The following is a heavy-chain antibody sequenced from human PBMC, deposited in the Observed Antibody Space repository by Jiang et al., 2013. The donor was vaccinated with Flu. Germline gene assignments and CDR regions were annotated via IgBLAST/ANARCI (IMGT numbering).Heavy chain of an antibody. V-gene: IGHV3-7*01. Sequence: WVANIKQDGNEKYYVDSVKGRFTISRDNAKNSLYLQMNNLRAEDTAVYYCARDDLLDYWGQGTLVTVSS. CDR3: ARDDLLDY. CDR2: IKQDGNEK. J-gene: IGHJ4*02.